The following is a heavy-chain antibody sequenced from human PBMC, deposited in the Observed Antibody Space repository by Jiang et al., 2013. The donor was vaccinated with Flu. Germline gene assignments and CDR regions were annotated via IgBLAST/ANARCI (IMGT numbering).Heavy chain of an antibody. J-gene: IGHJ1*01. CDR3: VRVFHSNNFFGRTGRFEY. V-gene: IGHV5-51*01. CDR1: GYRFANFW. D-gene: IGHD4-11*01. Sequence: VQLVESGAEVKKPGESLKISCQGSGYRFANFWIGWVRQTPGRGLEWLGIIFPNDADTRYSPSFQGQVTISADTSTSTVSLQWNSHKVSDTAMYYCVRVFHSNNFFGRTGRFEYWGQGALVTVSS. CDR2: IFPNDADT.